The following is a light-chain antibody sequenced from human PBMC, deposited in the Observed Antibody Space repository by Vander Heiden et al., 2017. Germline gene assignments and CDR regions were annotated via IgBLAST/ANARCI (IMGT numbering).Light chain of an antibody. Sequence: YELTQPSTVTVSPGKTASITCSGDKLGDKHACWYQQKPGQSPVLVIYQDSKRPSGIPERFSGSKSGNTATLTVSGTQAMDEADYYCQAWDSSTSQVFGTGTKVTVL. J-gene: IGLJ1*01. CDR3: QAWDSSTSQV. CDR1: KLGDKH. CDR2: QDS. V-gene: IGLV3-1*01.